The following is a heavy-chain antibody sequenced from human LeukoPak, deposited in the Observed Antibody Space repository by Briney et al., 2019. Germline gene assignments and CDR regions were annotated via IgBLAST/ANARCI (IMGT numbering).Heavy chain of an antibody. CDR2: INPSGGST. Sequence: AASVKVSCKASGYTFTSYYMHWVRQAPGQGLEWMGIINPSGGSTSYAQKFQGRVTMTRDTSTSTVYMELSSLRSEDTAVYYCARDESGNTVTSNFDYWGQGTLVTVSS. CDR1: GYTFTSYY. J-gene: IGHJ4*02. V-gene: IGHV1-46*01. CDR3: ARDESGNTVTSNFDY. D-gene: IGHD4-17*01.